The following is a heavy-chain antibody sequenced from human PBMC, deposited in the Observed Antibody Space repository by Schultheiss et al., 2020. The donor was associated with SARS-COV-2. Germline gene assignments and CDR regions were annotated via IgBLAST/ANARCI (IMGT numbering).Heavy chain of an antibody. CDR3: ARMVTRPDYYGMDV. J-gene: IGHJ6*02. V-gene: IGHV3-33*01. D-gene: IGHD2-21*02. Sequence: GGSLRLSCAASGFTFSSYGMHWVRQAPGKGLEWVAVIWYDGSNKYYADSVKGRFTVSRDISKDTLFLQMNSLRVEDTAVYYCARMVTRPDYYGMDVWGQGATVTVSS. CDR2: IWYDGSNK. CDR1: GFTFSSYG.